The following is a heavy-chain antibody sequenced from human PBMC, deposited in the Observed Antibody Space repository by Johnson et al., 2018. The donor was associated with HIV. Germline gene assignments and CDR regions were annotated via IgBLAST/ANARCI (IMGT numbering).Heavy chain of an antibody. J-gene: IGHJ3*02. V-gene: IGHV3-30*03. D-gene: IGHD6-19*01. CDR1: GFTFSSFG. CDR3: ARTSKQWALRGITFDI. CDR2: ISYDGNNK. Sequence: QLVESGGGVVQPGRSLRLSCAASGFTFSSFGMHWVRQAPGKGLEWVAVISYDGNNKYYAASVKGRFTISRENSKNTLNLQMNSLRAEDTAVYYCARTSKQWALRGITFDIWGQGTMVTVSA.